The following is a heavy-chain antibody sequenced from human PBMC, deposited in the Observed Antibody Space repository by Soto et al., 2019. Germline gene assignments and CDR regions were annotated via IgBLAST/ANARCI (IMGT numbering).Heavy chain of an antibody. Sequence: SVKVSCKASGGTFSSYAISWVRQAPGQGLEWMGGIIPIFGTANYAQKFQGRVTITADESTSTAYMELSSLRSEDTAVYYCARDCYCSSTRCFCYYYGMDVWGQGTTVTVSS. CDR2: IIPIFGTA. CDR3: ARDCYCSSTRCFCYYYGMDV. V-gene: IGHV1-69*13. CDR1: GGTFSSYA. D-gene: IGHD2-2*01. J-gene: IGHJ6*02.